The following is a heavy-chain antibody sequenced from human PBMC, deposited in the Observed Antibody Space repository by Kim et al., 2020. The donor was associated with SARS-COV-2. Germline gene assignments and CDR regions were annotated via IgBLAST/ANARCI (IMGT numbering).Heavy chain of an antibody. V-gene: IGHV3-23*01. CDR3: AKVLAPAYGMDV. CDR1: VFTFRSYA. Sequence: GGSLRLSCAPSVFTFRSYAMSWVRQSPGKGLEWVSLISNDGDVAHYADSVQGRFTISRDNSKETLYLHMHSLRAEDTAVYFCAKVLAPAYGMDVWGQGTT. D-gene: IGHD3-3*02. J-gene: IGHJ6*02. CDR2: ISNDGDVA.